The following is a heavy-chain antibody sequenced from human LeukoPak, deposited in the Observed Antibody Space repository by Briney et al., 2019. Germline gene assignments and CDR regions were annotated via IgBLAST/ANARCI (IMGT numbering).Heavy chain of an antibody. Sequence: PGRSLRLSCTASGFTFGDYAMSWFRQAPGKGLEWVGFIRSKAYGGTTEYAASVKGRFTISRDNAKNSVYLQMNSLRAEDTAVYYCARDNVVGDYSRWFDPWGQGTLVTVSS. CDR3: ARDNVVGDYSRWFDP. D-gene: IGHD1-26*01. CDR1: GFTFGDYA. J-gene: IGHJ5*02. CDR2: IRSKAYGGTT. V-gene: IGHV3-49*03.